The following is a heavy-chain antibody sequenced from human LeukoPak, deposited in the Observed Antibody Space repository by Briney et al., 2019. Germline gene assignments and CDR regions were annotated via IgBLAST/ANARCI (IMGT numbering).Heavy chain of an antibody. CDR2: IYYGGST. D-gene: IGHD2-8*01. CDR1: GGSISSYY. Sequence: SETLSLTCTVSGGSISSYYWSWIRQPPGKGLEWLGYIYYGGSTYYNPSLKSRVTISVDRSKNQFSLKLSSVTAADTAVYYCARDLGTRHDYWGQGTLVTVSS. J-gene: IGHJ4*02. CDR3: ARDLGTRHDY. V-gene: IGHV4-59*12.